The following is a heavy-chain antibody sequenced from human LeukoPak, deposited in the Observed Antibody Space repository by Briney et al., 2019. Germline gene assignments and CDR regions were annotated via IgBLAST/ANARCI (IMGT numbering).Heavy chain of an antibody. J-gene: IGHJ4*02. V-gene: IGHV3-21*01. Sequence: PGGSLRLSCSASGFTFSSYAMSWVRLAPGKGLEWVSSISGSSNYIYYADSVKGRFTISRDNAKNSLFLQMNSLRAEDTAVYYCASRPYDNSGYYYVWGQGTLVTVSS. CDR1: GFTFSSYA. CDR3: ASRPYDNSGYYYV. CDR2: ISGSSNYI. D-gene: IGHD3-22*01.